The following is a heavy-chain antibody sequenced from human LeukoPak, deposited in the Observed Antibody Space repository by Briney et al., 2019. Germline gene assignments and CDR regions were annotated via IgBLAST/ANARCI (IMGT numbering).Heavy chain of an antibody. V-gene: IGHV4-4*07. J-gene: IGHJ6*02. Sequence: SETLSLTCSVSGGSISNYHWSWIRQPPGKGLEWIGRIYTSGSTNYNPSLKSRVTMSVDTSKNQFSLKLGSVTAADTAVYYCARDLRIAAAGLYYYYYGMDVWGQGTTVTVSS. CDR3: ARDLRIAAAGLYYYYYGMDV. D-gene: IGHD6-13*01. CDR2: IYTSGST. CDR1: GGSISNYH.